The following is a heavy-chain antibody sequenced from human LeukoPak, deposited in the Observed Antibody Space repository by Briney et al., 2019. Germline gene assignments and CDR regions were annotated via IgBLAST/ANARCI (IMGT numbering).Heavy chain of an antibody. CDR2: IYYSGST. J-gene: IGHJ3*02. Sequence: SETLSLTCTVSGGSISSYYWSWIRQPPGKGLEWIGYIYYSGSTNYNPSLKSRVTISVDTSKNQFSLKLSSVTAADMAVYYCARVLTIWGPIDAFDIWGQGKIVPVSS. CDR3: ARVLTIWGPIDAFDI. D-gene: IGHD7-27*01. V-gene: IGHV4-59*01. CDR1: GGSISSYY.